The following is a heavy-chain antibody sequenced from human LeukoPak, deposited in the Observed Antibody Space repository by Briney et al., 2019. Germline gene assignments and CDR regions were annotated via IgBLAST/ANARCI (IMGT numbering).Heavy chain of an antibody. D-gene: IGHD2-2*01. CDR3: AREINWDIVVVPGAMWPVNDGFDI. V-gene: IGHV4-59*12. CDR1: GGSISSYY. J-gene: IGHJ3*02. CDR2: IYSSGYS. Sequence: SETLSLTCIISGGSISSYYWSRIRQPPGKGLEWIGYIYSSGYSNNPSLKSRVTISVDTSKNQFSLKLSSVTAADTAVYYCAREINWDIVVVPGAMWPVNDGFDIWGQGTMVTVSS.